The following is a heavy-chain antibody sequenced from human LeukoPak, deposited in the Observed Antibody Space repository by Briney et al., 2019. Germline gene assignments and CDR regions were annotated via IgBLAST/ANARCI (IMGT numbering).Heavy chain of an antibody. Sequence: PSETLSLTCTVSGGSISSYYWSWIRQPPGKGLEGSGYIYYSGSTNYNPSLKSRVTISVDTSKNQFSLKLSSVTAADTAVYYCARIYYGSGSRKPDYYYYYMDVWGKGTTVTVS. J-gene: IGHJ6*03. D-gene: IGHD3-10*01. V-gene: IGHV4-59*01. CDR1: GGSISSYY. CDR2: IYYSGST. CDR3: ARIYYGSGSRKPDYYYYYMDV.